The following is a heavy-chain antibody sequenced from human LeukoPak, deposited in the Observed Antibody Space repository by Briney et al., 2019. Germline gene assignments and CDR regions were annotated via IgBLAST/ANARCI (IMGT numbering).Heavy chain of an antibody. Sequence: PGGSLRLSCAASGFTFSDYFMSWVRQAPGKGLEWVSAISGSGGSTYYADSVKGRFTISRDNSKNTLYLQMNSLRAEDTAVYYCAKAIKLGIRGGLGYWGQGTLVTVSS. D-gene: IGHD7-27*01. J-gene: IGHJ4*02. CDR1: GFTFSDYF. V-gene: IGHV3-23*01. CDR2: ISGSGGST. CDR3: AKAIKLGIRGGLGY.